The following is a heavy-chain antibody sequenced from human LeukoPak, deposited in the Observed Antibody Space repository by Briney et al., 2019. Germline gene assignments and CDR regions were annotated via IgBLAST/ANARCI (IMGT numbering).Heavy chain of an antibody. CDR3: ARDALDLSMDV. Sequence: SETLSLTCAVSGGSISSGGYSWSWIRQPPGKGLEWIGYIYHSGSTYCNPSLKSRVTISVDRSKNQFSLKLSSVTAADTAVYYCARDALDLSMDVWGQGTTVTVSS. V-gene: IGHV4-30-2*01. J-gene: IGHJ6*02. CDR2: IYHSGST. CDR1: GGSISSGGYS. D-gene: IGHD3/OR15-3a*01.